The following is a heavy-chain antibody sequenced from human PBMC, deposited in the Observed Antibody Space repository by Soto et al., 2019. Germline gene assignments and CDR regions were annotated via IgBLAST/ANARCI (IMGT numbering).Heavy chain of an antibody. CDR1: EFIVSSYE. V-gene: IGHV3-48*03. D-gene: IGHD2-21*02. Sequence: PGGSLRLSCVGSEFIVSSYERNWVRQAPGKGLEWVSSISSSGDTIHYADSVKGRFTISRDNSKDTVYLQMNSLRTEDTAVYYCAKGKRTVMVTPFDYWGQGTLVTVSS. CDR3: AKGKRTVMVTPFDY. J-gene: IGHJ4*02. CDR2: ISSSGDTI.